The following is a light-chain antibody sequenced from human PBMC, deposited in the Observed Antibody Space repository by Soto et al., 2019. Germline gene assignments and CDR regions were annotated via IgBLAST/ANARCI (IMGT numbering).Light chain of an antibody. V-gene: IGKV1-5*03. CDR3: QQYDHYPIT. CDR1: QSIDNW. CDR2: KAS. J-gene: IGKJ5*01. Sequence: IQMTQSPSTLSASMGDRVTITCRASQSIDNWLAWYQQKPGKAPKLLIYKASSLQTGVPSRFSGSGSGTEFTLTISSLQPDDSASYYCQQYDHYPITFGQGTRLEIK.